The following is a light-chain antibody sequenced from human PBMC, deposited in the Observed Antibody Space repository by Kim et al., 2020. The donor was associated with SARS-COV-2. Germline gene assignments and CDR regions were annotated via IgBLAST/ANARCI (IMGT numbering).Light chain of an antibody. J-gene: IGKJ4*01. V-gene: IGKV1-12*01. CDR3: QKTNTFPLS. CDR1: QGIGRW. Sequence: ASVGDRVTIACRASQGIGRWLAWYQQRPGKAPKLLIYGASSLQSGIPSRFSGNGSETDFSLSISSLQPEDLATYYCQKTNTFPLSFGGGTKVDIK. CDR2: GAS.